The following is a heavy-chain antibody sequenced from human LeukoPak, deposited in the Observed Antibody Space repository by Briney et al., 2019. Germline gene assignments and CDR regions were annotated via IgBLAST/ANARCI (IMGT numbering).Heavy chain of an antibody. CDR3: ARNRIAAAGPYNWFDP. J-gene: IGHJ5*02. D-gene: IGHD6-13*01. Sequence: PGGSLRLSCAASGFAFSSYWMSWFRQAPGKGLEWVANIKQDGSEKYYVDSVKGRFTISRDNAKNSLYLQMNSLRAEDTAVYYCARNRIAAAGPYNWFDPWGQGTLVTVSS. CDR2: IKQDGSEK. V-gene: IGHV3-7*01. CDR1: GFAFSSYW.